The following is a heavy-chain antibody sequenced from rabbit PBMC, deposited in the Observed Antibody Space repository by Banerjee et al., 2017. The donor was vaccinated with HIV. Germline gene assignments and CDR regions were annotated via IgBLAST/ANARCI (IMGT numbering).Heavy chain of an antibody. J-gene: IGHJ3*01. CDR3: ARDRDGDAGYGSLAL. Sequence: QQQLEESGGGLVKPGGTLTLTCKASGFSFSNRHYMCWVRQAPGKGLEWIACIGTGGGSTWYASWVNGRFTISRSTSLNTVDLKMTSLTVADTATYFCARDRDGDAGYGSLALWGQGTLVTVS. CDR1: GFSFSNRHY. V-gene: IGHV1S43*01. CDR2: IGTGGGST. D-gene: IGHD7-1*01.